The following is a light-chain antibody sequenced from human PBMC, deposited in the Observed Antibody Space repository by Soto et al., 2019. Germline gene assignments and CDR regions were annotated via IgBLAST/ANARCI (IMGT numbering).Light chain of an antibody. CDR3: CSYAGSSTYVL. J-gene: IGLJ2*01. CDR1: SSDVGSYSL. Sequence: QSALTQPASVSGSPGQSITISCTGTSSDVGSYSLVSWYQQHPGKAPKLMIYEGNKRPSGVSNRFSASKSGNTASLTISGLQVEDEAAYYCCSYAGSSTYVLFGGGTQLTVL. CDR2: EGN. V-gene: IGLV2-23*01.